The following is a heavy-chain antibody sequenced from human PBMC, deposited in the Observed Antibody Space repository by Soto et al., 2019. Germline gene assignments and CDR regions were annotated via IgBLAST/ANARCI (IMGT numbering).Heavy chain of an antibody. Sequence: ASVKVSCKASGYTFTSYGISWVRQAPGQGLEWMGWISAYNGNTNYAQKLQGRVTMTTDTSTSTAYMELRSLKTEDTAVYYCTRDSGDYVRYYNYGMDVWGQGTTVTVSS. CDR3: TRDSGDYVRYYNYGMDV. V-gene: IGHV1-18*01. CDR1: GYTFTSYG. J-gene: IGHJ6*02. D-gene: IGHD2-21*02. CDR2: ISAYNGNT.